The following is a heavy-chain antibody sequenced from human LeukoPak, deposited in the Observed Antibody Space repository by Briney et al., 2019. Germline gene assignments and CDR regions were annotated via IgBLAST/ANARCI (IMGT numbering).Heavy chain of an antibody. V-gene: IGHV4-34*01. CDR2: IRHSGST. J-gene: IGHJ4*02. CDR1: RGSFSGYH. Sequence: PSETLSLTCAVYRGSFSGYHWSWIRHPPGKGLEWIVQIRHSGSTNYNPSLKSRVTISVDTSKNQFSLRLSALTAADTAVYFCARLSLGSGSYYNFHFDYWGQGTLVTVSS. D-gene: IGHD3-10*01. CDR3: ARLSLGSGSYYNFHFDY.